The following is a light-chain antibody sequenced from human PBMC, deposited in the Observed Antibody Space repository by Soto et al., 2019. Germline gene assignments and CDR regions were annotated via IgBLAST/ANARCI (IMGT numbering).Light chain of an antibody. Sequence: EIVMTQSPATLSVSPGERDTLSCRASQSVSSNLAWYQQKPGQAPRLLIYGASTRATGIPARFSGSGSGTEFTLTISSLQSEDFAVYYCQQYNNWPFLMYTFGQGTKLEIK. V-gene: IGKV3-15*01. CDR2: GAS. J-gene: IGKJ2*01. CDR3: QQYNNWPFLMYT. CDR1: QSVSSN.